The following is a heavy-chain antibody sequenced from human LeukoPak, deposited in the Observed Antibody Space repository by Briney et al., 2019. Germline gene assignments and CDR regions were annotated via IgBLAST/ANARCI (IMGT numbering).Heavy chain of an antibody. CDR2: ISSSGSTK. V-gene: IGHV3-48*03. J-gene: IGHJ4*02. Sequence: GGSLRLSCAASGFIFSSYEMNWVRQAPGKGLEWLSYISSSGSTKYYADSVKGRFTISRDNAKNSLYLQMNSLRAEDTAVYYCARVGATSYGDYDYWGQGTLVTVSS. D-gene: IGHD4-17*01. CDR1: GFIFSSYE. CDR3: ARVGATSYGDYDY.